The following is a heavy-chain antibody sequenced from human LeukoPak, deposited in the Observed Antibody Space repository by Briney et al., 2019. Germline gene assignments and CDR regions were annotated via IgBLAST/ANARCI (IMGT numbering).Heavy chain of an antibody. CDR3: GVYAIRDYFDY. V-gene: IGHV4-34*01. CDR1: GGSFSGYC. CDR2: INQSGST. D-gene: IGHD2-8*01. Sequence: SETLSLTCAVYGGSFSGYCWSWIRQPPGKGLEWIGEINQSGSTNYNPSLKSRVTISVDTSKKRFSLKLSSVTAADTAVYYCGVYAIRDYFDYWGQGTLVTVSS. J-gene: IGHJ4*02.